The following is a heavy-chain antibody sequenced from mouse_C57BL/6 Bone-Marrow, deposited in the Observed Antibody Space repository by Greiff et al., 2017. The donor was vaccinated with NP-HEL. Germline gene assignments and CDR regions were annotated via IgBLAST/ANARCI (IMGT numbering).Heavy chain of an antibody. D-gene: IGHD2-3*01. V-gene: IGHV1-81*01. CDR1: GYTFTSYG. CDR2: IYPRSGNT. J-gene: IGHJ3*01. CDR3: ARRQWLLRRAWFAY. Sequence: QVHVKQSGAELARPGASVKLSCKASGYTFTSYGISWVKQRTGQGLEWIGEIYPRSGNTYYNEKFKGKATLTADKSSSTAYMELRSLTSEDSAVYFCARRQWLLRRAWFAYWGQGTLVTVSA.